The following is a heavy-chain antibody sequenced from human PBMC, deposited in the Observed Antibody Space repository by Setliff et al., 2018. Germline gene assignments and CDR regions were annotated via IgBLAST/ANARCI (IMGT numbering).Heavy chain of an antibody. V-gene: IGHV3-7*03. Sequence: GGSLRLSCAASGFTFSSYWMSWVRQAPGKGLEWVANIKQDGSEKYYADSVKGRFTISRDNSKNTLYLQMNSLRADDTAVYFCVKGTAHESRDFDYWGQGTLVTVSS. CDR2: IKQDGSEK. D-gene: IGHD1-1*01. CDR3: VKGTAHESRDFDY. CDR1: GFTFSSYW. J-gene: IGHJ4*02.